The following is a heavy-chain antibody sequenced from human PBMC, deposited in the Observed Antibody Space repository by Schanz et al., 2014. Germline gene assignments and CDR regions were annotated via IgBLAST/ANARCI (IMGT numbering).Heavy chain of an antibody. J-gene: IGHJ5*01. CDR2: ISASGGTT. CDR1: GFTFSTHA. CDR3: AKTPREYCNYDNCPNWFDS. D-gene: IGHD2-15*01. Sequence: VQLVESGGGVVQPGRSLRLSCAASGFTFSTHAMSWVRQAPGKGLEWVSAISASGGTTYYADSVKGRFTISRDNSKNTLYLQMNSLRAEDTAVYYCAKTPREYCNYDNCPNWFDSWGQGTLVTASS. V-gene: IGHV3-23*04.